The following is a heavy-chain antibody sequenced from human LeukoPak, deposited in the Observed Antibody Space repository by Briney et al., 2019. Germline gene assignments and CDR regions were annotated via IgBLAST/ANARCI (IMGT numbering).Heavy chain of an antibody. Sequence: NPSETLSLTCTVSGGSISSGNHFWGWIRQPPGKGLEWIGIIYYSGRTYFNPSLKSRVTISVDTSKNQFSLKLSSVTAADTAVYYCARPLRIAEYAFDIWGQGTMVTVSS. CDR2: IYYSGRT. V-gene: IGHV4-39*01. CDR3: ARPLRIAEYAFDI. J-gene: IGHJ3*02. CDR1: GGSISSGNHF. D-gene: IGHD2-15*01.